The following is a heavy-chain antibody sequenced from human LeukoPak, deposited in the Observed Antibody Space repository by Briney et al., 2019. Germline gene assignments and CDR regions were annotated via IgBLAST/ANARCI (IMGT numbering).Heavy chain of an antibody. D-gene: IGHD3-10*01. CDR3: ARDFSFYFGSENFRHHFDY. Sequence: GASVKVSCKASAYTFTGYYIHWVRQAPGQGLEWMGWINPNSGGTKYAQKFQGRVAMTRDTSISTAYMELSRLRSDDTAVYYCARDFSFYFGSENFRHHFDYWGQGTLVTVSS. V-gene: IGHV1-2*02. CDR1: AYTFTGYY. J-gene: IGHJ4*02. CDR2: INPNSGGT.